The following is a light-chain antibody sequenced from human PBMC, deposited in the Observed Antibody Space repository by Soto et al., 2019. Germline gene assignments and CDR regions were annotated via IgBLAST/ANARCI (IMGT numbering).Light chain of an antibody. CDR1: QSVRSH. CDR2: GAS. Sequence: EVVMTQSPATLSVSPGERATLSCRASQSVRSHLAWYQQKPGQAPSLLIFGASTRATGVPARFSGSESGTEFSLTSSSLQSEDVAVYFCQQSNDWPRTFGGGTKVEIK. J-gene: IGKJ4*01. V-gene: IGKV3-15*01. CDR3: QQSNDWPRT.